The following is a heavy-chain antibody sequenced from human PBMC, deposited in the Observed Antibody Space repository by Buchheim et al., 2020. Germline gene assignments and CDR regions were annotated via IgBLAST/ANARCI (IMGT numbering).Heavy chain of an antibody. J-gene: IGHJ6*02. V-gene: IGHV3-30-3*01. CDR1: GFTFSSYA. CDR3: ARALGYCSSTSCYDTSYYYYGMDV. Sequence: QVQLVESGGGVVQPGRSLRLSCAASGFTFSSYAMHWVRQAPGKGLEWVAVISYDGSNKYYADSVKGRFTISRDNSKTTLYLQMNSLRAEDTAVYYCARALGYCSSTSCYDTSYYYYGMDVWGQGTT. CDR2: ISYDGSNK. D-gene: IGHD2-2*01.